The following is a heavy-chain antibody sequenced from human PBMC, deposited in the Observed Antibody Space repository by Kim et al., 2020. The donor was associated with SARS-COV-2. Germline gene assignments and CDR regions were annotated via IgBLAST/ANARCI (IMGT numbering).Heavy chain of an antibody. CDR2: INPSGGST. D-gene: IGHD2-2*02. V-gene: IGHV1-46*01. CDR3: ARDRAEWCSSTSCYTGGFDY. CDR1: GYTFTSYY. J-gene: IGHJ4*02. Sequence: ASVKVSCKASGYTFTSYYMHWVRQAPGQGLEWMGIINPSGGSTSYAQKFQGRVTMTRDTSTSTVYMELSSLRSEDTAVYYCARDRAEWCSSTSCYTGGFDYWGQGTLVTVSS.